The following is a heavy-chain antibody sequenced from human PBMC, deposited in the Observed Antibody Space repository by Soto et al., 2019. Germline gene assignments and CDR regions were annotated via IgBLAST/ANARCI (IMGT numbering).Heavy chain of an antibody. D-gene: IGHD2-21*01. CDR2: IYVTGAV. Sequence: PSETLSLTCTVSGDSITSGDHYWSWIRQVPGKGLEWIGHIYVTGAVDYNPSLRDRITISQDTSERQFSLNLRLVTAADTAVYYCARLRIATNNYKWFDPWGQGTLVTVSS. CDR1: GDSITSGDHY. V-gene: IGHV4-31*03. J-gene: IGHJ5*02. CDR3: ARLRIATNNYKWFDP.